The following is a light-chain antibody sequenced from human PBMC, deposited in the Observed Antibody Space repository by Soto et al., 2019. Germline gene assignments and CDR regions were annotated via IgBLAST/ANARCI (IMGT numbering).Light chain of an antibody. CDR3: AAWDDRLSGPV. J-gene: IGLJ2*01. V-gene: IGLV1-47*01. Sequence: QSVLTQPPSASGTPGQGVTISCSGSSSNIGRTYVYWYQQVPGTAPKLLIYDDNQRPSGVPDRFSVSKSGTSGSLAISGLRSEDEADYYCAAWDDRLSGPVFGGGTKVTVL. CDR2: DDN. CDR1: SSNIGRTY.